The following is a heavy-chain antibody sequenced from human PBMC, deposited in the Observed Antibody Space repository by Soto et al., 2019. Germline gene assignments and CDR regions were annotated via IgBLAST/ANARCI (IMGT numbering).Heavy chain of an antibody. V-gene: IGHV4-34*01. CDR2: INHSGST. Sequence: SETLSLTCAVYGGSFSGYYWSWIRQPPGKGLEWIGEINHSGSTNYNPSLKSRVSISVDTSKNQFSLKLSSVTAADTAVYYCARGHITIFGVVKNVDYMDVWGKGTTVTVSS. CDR3: ARGHITIFGVVKNVDYMDV. D-gene: IGHD3-3*01. CDR1: GGSFSGYY. J-gene: IGHJ6*03.